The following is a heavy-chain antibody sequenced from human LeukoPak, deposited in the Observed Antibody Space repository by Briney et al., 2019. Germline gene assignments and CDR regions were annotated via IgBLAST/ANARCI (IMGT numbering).Heavy chain of an antibody. CDR2: ISGSGNRT. CDR3: ARDNPEYSSGWYTFDY. V-gene: IGHV3-23*01. J-gene: IGHJ4*02. D-gene: IGHD6-19*01. CDR1: GFIFRNYA. Sequence: GSLRLSCGASGFIFRNYAMSWVRQAPGKGLEWVSSISGSGNRTYYADSVKGRFTISRDNSKNTLYLQMNSLRAEDMAVYYCARDNPEYSSGWYTFDYWGQGTLVTVSS.